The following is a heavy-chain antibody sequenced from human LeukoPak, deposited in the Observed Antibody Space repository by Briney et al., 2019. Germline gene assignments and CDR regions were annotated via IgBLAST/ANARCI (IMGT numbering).Heavy chain of an antibody. Sequence: ASVKVSCKASGYTFTSYGISWVRQAPGQGLEWMGWISAYNGNTNFAQKLQDRVTMTTDTSTSTAYMELRSLRSDVTAVYYCARAEKPNWGNYYYYCMDVWGKGTTVTVSS. D-gene: IGHD7-27*01. CDR1: GYTFTSYG. V-gene: IGHV1-18*01. CDR2: ISAYNGNT. CDR3: ARAEKPNWGNYYYYCMDV. J-gene: IGHJ6*03.